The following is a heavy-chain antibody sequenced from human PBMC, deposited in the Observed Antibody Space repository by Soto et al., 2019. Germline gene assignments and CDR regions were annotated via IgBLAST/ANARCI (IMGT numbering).Heavy chain of an antibody. CDR1: GFTFNHYA. D-gene: IGHD3-10*01. V-gene: IGHV3-23*01. CDR2: ISGGGDTT. CDR3: AKGRGGAGSLTPRVDF. Sequence: EVQLLESGGGLVQPGGSLRLSCAASGFTFNHYAMSWVRQAPGKGLEWVSAISGGGDTTSYADSVKGRFTVSRDGSKNTLYLQMNSLRAEDTAVYYCAKGRGGAGSLTPRVDFWGQGTLVTVSS. J-gene: IGHJ4*02.